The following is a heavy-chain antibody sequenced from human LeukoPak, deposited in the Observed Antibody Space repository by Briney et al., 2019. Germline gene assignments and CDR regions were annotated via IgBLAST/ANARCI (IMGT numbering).Heavy chain of an antibody. CDR2: IKQDGSEK. V-gene: IGHV3-7*01. CDR3: AGGPGFLIDC. CDR1: GFTFCSYW. D-gene: IGHD3-3*01. Sequence: GGSLRLSCAASGFTFCSYWMSWVRQAPGKGLEWVANIKQDGSEKHYVDSVKGRLTISRDNAKNLLYLQMNSLRVEDTAVYYCAGGPGFLIDCWGQGTLVTVSS. J-gene: IGHJ4*02.